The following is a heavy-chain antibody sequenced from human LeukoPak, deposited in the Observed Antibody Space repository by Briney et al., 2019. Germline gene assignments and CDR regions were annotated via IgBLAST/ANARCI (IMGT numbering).Heavy chain of an antibody. CDR2: INPSGGST. CDR3: ATETTVTTSRLGAFDI. CDR1: GYTFTSYY. D-gene: IGHD4-17*01. V-gene: IGHV1-46*01. Sequence: ASVKVSCKASGYTFTSYYMHWVRQAPGQGLEWMGIINPSGGSTSYAQKFQGRVTMTRDMSTSTVYMELSSLRSEDTAVYYCATETTVTTSRLGAFDIWGQGTMVTVSS. J-gene: IGHJ3*02.